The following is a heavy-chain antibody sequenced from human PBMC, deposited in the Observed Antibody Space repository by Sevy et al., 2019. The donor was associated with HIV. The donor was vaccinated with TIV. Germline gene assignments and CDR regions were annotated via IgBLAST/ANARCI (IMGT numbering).Heavy chain of an antibody. J-gene: IGHJ3*02. Sequence: GGSLRLSCAASGFTLLIYDINWVRQAPGKGLEWVSSISSSGNYRYYADSVRGRFTISRDNAKKSLYLQMNSLRAEDTAVYYCARSQRGRGQTGMDAFDIWGQGTMVTVSS. CDR1: GFTLLIYD. CDR2: ISSSGNYR. D-gene: IGHD5-12*01. V-gene: IGHV3-21*01. CDR3: ARSQRGRGQTGMDAFDI.